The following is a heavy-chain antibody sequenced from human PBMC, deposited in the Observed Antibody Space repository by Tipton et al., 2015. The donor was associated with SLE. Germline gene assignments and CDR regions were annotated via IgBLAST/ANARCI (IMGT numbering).Heavy chain of an antibody. CDR3: ARHDTNYGRNWFDP. CDR1: GYSLTSSYY. D-gene: IGHD2-8*01. V-gene: IGHV4-38-2*01. CDR2: FAHSGST. Sequence: TLSLTCSVSGYSLTSSYYWGWIRQTPGKGLEWIGSFAHSGSTFYNPSLRTRVSISTDTSKNEFSLKLSSVTAADTAVYYCARHDTNYGRNWFDPWGQGTLVTVSS. J-gene: IGHJ5*02.